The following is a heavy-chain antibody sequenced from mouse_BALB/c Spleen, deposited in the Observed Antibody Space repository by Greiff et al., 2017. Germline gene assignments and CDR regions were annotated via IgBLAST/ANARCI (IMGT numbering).Heavy chain of an antibody. V-gene: IGHV5-9*03. CDR3: ARHYGSSSWYFDV. D-gene: IGHD1-1*01. CDR2: ISSGGGNT. Sequence: EVKLMESGGGLVKPGGSLKLSCAASGFTFSSYTMSWVRQTPEKRLEWVATISSGGGNTYYPDSVKGRFTISRDNAKNNLYLQMSSLRSEDTALYYCARHYGSSSWYFDVWGAGTTVTVSS. CDR1: GFTFSSYT. J-gene: IGHJ1*01.